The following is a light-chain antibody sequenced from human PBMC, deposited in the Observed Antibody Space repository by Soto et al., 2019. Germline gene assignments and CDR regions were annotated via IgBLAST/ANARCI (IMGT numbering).Light chain of an antibody. CDR3: SSYTGSSPPYV. Sequence: QSALTQTVSVSGSPGQSITISCTGTSSDVGNYNSVSWYQLHPGKAPKLIIYEVHTRPSGISNRFSGSKSGITASLTISGLQAEDEADYYCSSYTGSSPPYVFGTGTKVTVL. CDR1: SSDVGNYNS. J-gene: IGLJ1*01. CDR2: EVH. V-gene: IGLV2-14*01.